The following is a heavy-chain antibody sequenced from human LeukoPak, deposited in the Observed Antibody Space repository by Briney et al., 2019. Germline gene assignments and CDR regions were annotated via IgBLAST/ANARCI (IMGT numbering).Heavy chain of an antibody. CDR2: IKSKSDGGTI. CDR1: GLTFSNAW. D-gene: IGHD7-27*01. J-gene: IGHJ5*02. V-gene: IGHV3-15*01. Sequence: GGSLRLSCAASGLTFSNAWMNWVGQAAGRGLEWVGRIKSKSDGGTIDYAAPVKDRINISRDDSKSTLYLQMNRLKTDDTAVYYCSKWLLGKESSWGQGTLVTVSS. CDR3: SKWLLGKESS.